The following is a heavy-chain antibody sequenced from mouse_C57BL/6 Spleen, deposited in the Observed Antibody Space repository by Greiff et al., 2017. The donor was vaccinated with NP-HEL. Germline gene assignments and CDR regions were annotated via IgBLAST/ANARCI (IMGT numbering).Heavy chain of an antibody. CDR3: ARDGDYYLDY. Sequence: EVMLVESGGGLVKPGGSLKLSCAASGFTFSSYAMSWVRQTPEKRLEWVATISDGGSYTYYPDNVKGRFTISRDNAKNNLYLQMSHLKSEDTAMYYCARDGDYYLDYWGQGTTLTVSS. D-gene: IGHD2-13*01. J-gene: IGHJ2*01. CDR1: GFTFSSYA. CDR2: ISDGGSYT. V-gene: IGHV5-4*01.